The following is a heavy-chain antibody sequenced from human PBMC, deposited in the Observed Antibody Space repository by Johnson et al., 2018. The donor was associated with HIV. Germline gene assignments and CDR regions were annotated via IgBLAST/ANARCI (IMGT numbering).Heavy chain of an antibody. V-gene: IGHV3-33*06. CDR3: AKDRVVIAAHDAFDI. J-gene: IGHJ3*02. CDR2: IWYDGSNK. D-gene: IGHD2-21*01. CDR1: GFTFSSYG. Sequence: QVQLVESGGSVVRPGGSLRLSCAASGFTFSSYGMHWVRQAPGKGLEWVAVIWYDGSNKYYADSVKGRFTISRDNSKNTLYLQMNSLRAEDTAVYYCAKDRVVIAAHDAFDIWGQGTMVTVSS.